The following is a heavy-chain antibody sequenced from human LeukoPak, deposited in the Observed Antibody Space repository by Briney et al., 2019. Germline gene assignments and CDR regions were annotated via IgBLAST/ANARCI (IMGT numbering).Heavy chain of an antibody. V-gene: IGHV3-23*01. CDR3: AKVASLCTSTSCVRGGFDY. CDR2: LSGSGRSK. CDR1: GFTFSSYA. J-gene: IGHJ4*02. Sequence: GGSLRLFCTGSGFTFSSYAMSWVRQAAGKGLEVVSALSGSGRSKYFEAAVKGRFTISRDNFKNTLYLQMNSLRAEDTAKYYCAKVASLCTSTSCVRGGFDYWGQGTLVTVSS. D-gene: IGHD2-2*01.